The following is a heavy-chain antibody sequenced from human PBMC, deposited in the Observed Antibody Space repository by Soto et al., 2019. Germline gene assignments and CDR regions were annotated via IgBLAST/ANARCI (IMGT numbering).Heavy chain of an antibody. CDR3: ARYDYGSGDDYNIDY. Sequence: QVQPQESGPGLVKPSGTLSLTCAVSGASIISMNWWSWVRQPPGKGLEWIGEIHHSGSTNYNPSLMSRVTISVDKSKNQFSLKLTSVTAADTAVYYCARYDYGSGDDYNIDYWGQGTLVTVSS. CDR2: IHHSGST. J-gene: IGHJ4*02. V-gene: IGHV4-4*02. CDR1: GASIISMNW. D-gene: IGHD3-10*01.